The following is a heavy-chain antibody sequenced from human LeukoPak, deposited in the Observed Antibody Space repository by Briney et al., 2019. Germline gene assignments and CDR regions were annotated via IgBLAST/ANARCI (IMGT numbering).Heavy chain of an antibody. Sequence: SETLSLTCAVYGGSFSGYYWSWIRQPPGKGLEWIGEINHSGSTNYNPSLKSRVTISVDTSKNQFSLKLSSVTAADTAVYYCARELWLSGMDVWGQGTTVTVS. CDR3: ARELWLSGMDV. D-gene: IGHD5-18*01. J-gene: IGHJ6*02. V-gene: IGHV4-34*01. CDR2: INHSGST. CDR1: GGSFSGYY.